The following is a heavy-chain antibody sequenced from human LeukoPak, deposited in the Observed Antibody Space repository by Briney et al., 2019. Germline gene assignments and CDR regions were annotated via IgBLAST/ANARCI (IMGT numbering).Heavy chain of an antibody. CDR1: NGAVKNYY. CDR2: FLYSGTT. CDR3: ATLVYIGSQSHFDT. V-gene: IGHV4-59*02. J-gene: IGHJ4*02. Sequence: AETLSLSCSASNGAVKNYYWTWIRQPPGQGLEWIGNFLYSGTTTYRASLDSRLIISVANSKNTVSLRLFSVTAADTAVYYCATLVYIGSQSHFDTWGQEPGHRL. D-gene: IGHD1-1*01.